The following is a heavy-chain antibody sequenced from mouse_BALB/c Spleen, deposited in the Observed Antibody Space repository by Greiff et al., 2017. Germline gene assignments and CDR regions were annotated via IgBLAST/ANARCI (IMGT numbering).Heavy chain of an antibody. Sequence: EVQLQESGPGLVKPSQSLSLTCSVTGYSITSGYYWNWIRQFPGNTLEWMGYISYDGSNNYNPSLKNRISITRDTSKNQFFLKLNSVTTEDTATYYCARGRFAYWGQGTLVTVSA. CDR3: ARGRFAY. CDR2: ISYDGSN. J-gene: IGHJ3*01. CDR1: GYSITSGYY. V-gene: IGHV3-6*02.